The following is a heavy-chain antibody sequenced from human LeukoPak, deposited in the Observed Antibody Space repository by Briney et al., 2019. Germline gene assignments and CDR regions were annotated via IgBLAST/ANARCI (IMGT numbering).Heavy chain of an antibody. J-gene: IGHJ6*02. CDR3: ARDLVIQPPATPSSYGMDV. CDR2: IIPILDTA. V-gene: IGHV1-69*04. Sequence: SVKVSCKASGGTFSYYAINWVRQAPGQGLVWMGRIIPILDTANYVQKFQGRVKNTADKSPETARMALSSLRSDDTAVYYCARDLVIQPPATPSSYGMDVWGQGTTVTVSS. D-gene: IGHD1-1*01. CDR1: GGTFSYYA.